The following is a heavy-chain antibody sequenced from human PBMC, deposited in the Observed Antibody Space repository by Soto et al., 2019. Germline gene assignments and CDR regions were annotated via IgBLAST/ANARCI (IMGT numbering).Heavy chain of an antibody. CDR2: VYYTGST. CDR1: GASIMSTDYY. V-gene: IGHV4-30-4*01. Sequence: SETLSLTCTVSGASIMSTDYYFICIRQSPGKGLEWIGYVYYTGSTYYNPSLMSRLTISVDTSKNQFSLKLTSVTAAETAVYYCVRTAREGAVAPHWFDRWGQGTQVTVSS. CDR3: VRTAREGAVAPHWFDR. D-gene: IGHD2-21*02. J-gene: IGHJ5*02.